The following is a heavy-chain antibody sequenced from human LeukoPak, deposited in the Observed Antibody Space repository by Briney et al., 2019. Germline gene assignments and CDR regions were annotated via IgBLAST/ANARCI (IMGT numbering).Heavy chain of an antibody. CDR3: ARSRSRLDGPRPFDY. D-gene: IGHD3-16*01. CDR1: GFTFSSYS. Sequence: GGSLRLSCAASGFTFSSYSMNWVRQAPGKGLEWVSSISSSSSYIYYADSVKGRFTISRDNAKNSLYLQMNSLRAEDTAVYYCARSRSRLDGPRPFDYWGQGTLVTVSS. V-gene: IGHV3-21*01. CDR2: ISSSSSYI. J-gene: IGHJ4*02.